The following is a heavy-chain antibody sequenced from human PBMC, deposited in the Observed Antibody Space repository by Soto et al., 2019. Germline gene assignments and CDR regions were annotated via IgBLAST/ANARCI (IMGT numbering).Heavy chain of an antibody. CDR1: GGTFSSYA. Sequence: ASVKVSCKASGGTFSSYAISWVRQAPGQGLEWMGGIIPIFGTANYAQKFQGRVTITADKSTSTAYMELSSLRSEDTAVYYCARGKWFGELFTYYYYGMDVWGQGTTVTVSS. D-gene: IGHD3-10*01. CDR3: ARGKWFGELFTYYYYGMDV. V-gene: IGHV1-69*06. CDR2: IIPIFGTA. J-gene: IGHJ6*02.